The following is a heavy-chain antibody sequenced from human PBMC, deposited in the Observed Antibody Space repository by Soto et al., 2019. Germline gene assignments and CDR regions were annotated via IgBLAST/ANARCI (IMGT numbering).Heavy chain of an antibody. Sequence: QVQLEQWGAGLLKPSETLSLTCAVYGASFSGHCWNWIRQPPGKGPEWLGEIDPNGSPNYNPSFKSRVSISTDTSRNQFSLKVNSVTAADTTVYYCARGKSRYGTGTFYNYFYMDVWGKGNAVTVSS. D-gene: IGHD3-10*01. CDR1: GASFSGHC. J-gene: IGHJ6*03. CDR3: ARGKSRYGTGTFYNYFYMDV. V-gene: IGHV4-34*01. CDR2: IDPNGSP.